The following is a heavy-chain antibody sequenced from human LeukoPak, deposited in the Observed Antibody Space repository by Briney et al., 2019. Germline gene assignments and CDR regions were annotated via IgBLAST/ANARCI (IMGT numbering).Heavy chain of an antibody. Sequence: GGSLRLSCAASGFTFSTSWMTWVRQAPGNGLERVAIINVDDSSKSYLDSVKGRFTISRDNAKNSLYLQMNNLRAEDTAVYYCARDRAYSTFDFWGQGTLVAVSS. CDR2: INVDDSSK. D-gene: IGHD4-11*01. CDR3: ARDRAYSTFDF. CDR1: GFTFSTSW. V-gene: IGHV3-7*01. J-gene: IGHJ4*02.